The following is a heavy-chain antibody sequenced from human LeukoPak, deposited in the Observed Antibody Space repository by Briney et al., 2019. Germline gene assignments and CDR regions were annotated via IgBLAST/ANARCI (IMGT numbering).Heavy chain of an antibody. V-gene: IGHV1-8*03. CDR1: GYTFGTHW. CDR3: ARSERYYYMDV. Sequence: ASVKVSCKASGYTFGTHWMHWVRQAPGQGLEWMGWMNPNSGNTGYAQKFQGRVTITRNTSISTAYMELSSPRSEDTAVYYCARSERYYYMDVWGKGTTVTVSS. CDR2: MNPNSGNT. J-gene: IGHJ6*03.